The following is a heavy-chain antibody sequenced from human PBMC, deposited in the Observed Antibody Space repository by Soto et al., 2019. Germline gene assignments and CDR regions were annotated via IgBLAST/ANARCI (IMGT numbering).Heavy chain of an antibody. V-gene: IGHV1-18*01. D-gene: IGHD2-15*01. Sequence: GASVKVSCKASGYTFTSYGIIWVRQAPGQGLEWMGWISAYNGNTNYAQKLQGRVTMTTDTSTSTAYMELRSLRSDDTAVYYCARDLVLRYCSGGSCYLPLDPWGQGTLVTVSS. J-gene: IGHJ5*02. CDR3: ARDLVLRYCSGGSCYLPLDP. CDR1: GYTFTSYG. CDR2: ISAYNGNT.